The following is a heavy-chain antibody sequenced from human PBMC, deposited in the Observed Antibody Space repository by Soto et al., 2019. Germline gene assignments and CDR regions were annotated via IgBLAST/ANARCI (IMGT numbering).Heavy chain of an antibody. CDR2: IRSKAYGGTT. J-gene: IGHJ4*02. Sequence: PGGSLRLSCTASGFTFGDYAMSWVRQAPGKGLEWVGFIRSKAYGGTTEYAASVKGRFTISRDDSKSIAYLQMNSLKTEDTAVYYCTSPGYSSGWPQGFDYWGQGTMVTVYS. CDR1: GFTFGDYA. V-gene: IGHV3-49*04. CDR3: TSPGYSSGWPQGFDY. D-gene: IGHD6-19*01.